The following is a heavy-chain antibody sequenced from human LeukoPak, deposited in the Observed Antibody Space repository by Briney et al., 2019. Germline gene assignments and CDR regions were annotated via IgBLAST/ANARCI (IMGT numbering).Heavy chain of an antibody. CDR3: ARTNQIDETAFDI. CDR1: GGAISGYY. V-gene: IGHV4-59*01. CDR2: IFYSGTT. D-gene: IGHD1-14*01. J-gene: IGHJ3*02. Sequence: KPSETLSLTCTVSGGAISGYYWSWIRQPPGKGLEWIGYIFYSGTTNYNPSLKSRVTISVDTSKKRFSLKLSSVTAADTAVYYYARTNQIDETAFDIWGQGTMVTVSS.